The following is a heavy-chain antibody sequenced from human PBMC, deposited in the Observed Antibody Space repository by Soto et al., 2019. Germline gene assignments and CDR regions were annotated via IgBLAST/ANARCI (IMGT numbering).Heavy chain of an antibody. J-gene: IGHJ4*02. CDR2: ISGSGGST. D-gene: IGHD2-15*01. CDR3: AKDLYKGGYCSGGSCYYRPSEFDY. Sequence: PGGSLRLSCAASGFTVSSYAMSWVRQAPGKGLEWVSAISGSGGSTYYADSVKGRFIISRDNSKNTLYLQMNSLRAEDTAVYYCAKDLYKGGYCSGGSCYYRPSEFDYWGQGTLVTVS. CDR1: GFTVSSYA. V-gene: IGHV3-23*01.